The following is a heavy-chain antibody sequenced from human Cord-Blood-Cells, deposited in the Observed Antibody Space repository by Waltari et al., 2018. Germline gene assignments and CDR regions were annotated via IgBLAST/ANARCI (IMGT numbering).Heavy chain of an antibody. D-gene: IGHD7-27*01. Sequence: QVQLVESGGGVVQPGRSLRLSCAASGFTFSSYTMRWARQAPGKGLELVAVISYDGSNKYYADSVKGRFTISRDNSKNTLYLKINSLRAEDTAVYYCARDNWGSGRAFDIWGQGTMVTVSS. CDR3: ARDNWGSGRAFDI. CDR2: ISYDGSNK. V-gene: IGHV3-30-3*01. CDR1: GFTFSSYT. J-gene: IGHJ3*02.